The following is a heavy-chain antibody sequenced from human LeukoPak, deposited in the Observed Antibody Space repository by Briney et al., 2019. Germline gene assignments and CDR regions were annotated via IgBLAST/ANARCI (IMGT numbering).Heavy chain of an antibody. V-gene: IGHV1-18*01. J-gene: IGHJ6*02. CDR2: ISAYNGNT. D-gene: IGHD3-9*01. Sequence: ASVTVSCKASGYTFTSYGISWVRQAPGQGLEWMGWISAYNGNTNYAQKLQCRVTMTTDTSTSTAYMELRSLRSDDTAVYYCARKREKAGGYDILTGYLPQYYCYGMDVWGQGTTVTVSS. CDR1: GYTFTSYG. CDR3: ARKREKAGGYDILTGYLPQYYCYGMDV.